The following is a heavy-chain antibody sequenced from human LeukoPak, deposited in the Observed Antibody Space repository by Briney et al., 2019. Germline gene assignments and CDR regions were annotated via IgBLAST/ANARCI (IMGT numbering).Heavy chain of an antibody. D-gene: IGHD6-19*01. CDR1: GFTFRTYG. CDR3: ARGAPLYSSGLDY. J-gene: IGHJ4*02. CDR2: ISTSGSTI. Sequence: GGSLRLSCAASGFTFRTYGMHWVRQAPGKGLEWVSYISTSGSTIYYADSVKGRFTISRDNAKNSLYLQMNSLRAEDTAVYYCARGAPLYSSGLDYWGQGTLVTVSS. V-gene: IGHV3-48*04.